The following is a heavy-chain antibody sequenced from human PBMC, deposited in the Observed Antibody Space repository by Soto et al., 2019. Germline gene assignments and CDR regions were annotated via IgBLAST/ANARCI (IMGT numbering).Heavy chain of an antibody. V-gene: IGHV1-18*04. Sequence: QMPLVQSGAEVKKPGASVRVSCKASGFRFTYYGITWVRQAPGQGLEWMGWISAHNGNTNYAQKLEGRVTMTTNTSTSTAYMELRSLRSDDTAVYYCARSYCITSTCYSYWLDPWGQGTLVTASS. CDR3: ARSYCITSTCYSYWLDP. CDR2: ISAHNGNT. J-gene: IGHJ5*02. D-gene: IGHD2-2*02. CDR1: GFRFTYYG.